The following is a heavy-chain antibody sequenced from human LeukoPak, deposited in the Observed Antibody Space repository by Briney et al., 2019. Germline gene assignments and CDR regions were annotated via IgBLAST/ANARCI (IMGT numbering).Heavy chain of an antibody. CDR1: GGSISSGSYY. Sequence: SETLSLTCTVSGGSISSGSYYWSWIRQPAGKGLEWIGRIYTSGSTNYNPSLKSRVTISVDTSKNQFSLKLSSVTAADTALYYCARDRGITGTTEFDPWGQGTLVIVSS. D-gene: IGHD1-7*01. V-gene: IGHV4-61*02. CDR3: ARDRGITGTTEFDP. J-gene: IGHJ5*02. CDR2: IYTSGST.